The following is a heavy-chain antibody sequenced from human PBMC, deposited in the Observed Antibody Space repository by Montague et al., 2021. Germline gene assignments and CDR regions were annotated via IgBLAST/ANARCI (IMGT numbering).Heavy chain of an antibody. CDR2: VSHGGRT. CDR3: ARERDRCYYMDI. CDR1: RSLINSDYY. Sequence: SETLSLTCTVSRSLINSDYYWGWIRQPPGKGLEWMGSVSHGGRTYYNPSLKSRVTISVDTSNNHFSLKLSSVTAADTAMYYCARERDRCYYMDIWSKGTTITVSS. V-gene: IGHV4-38-2*02. J-gene: IGHJ6*03.